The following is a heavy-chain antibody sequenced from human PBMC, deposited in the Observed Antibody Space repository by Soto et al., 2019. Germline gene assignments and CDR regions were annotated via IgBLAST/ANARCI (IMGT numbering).Heavy chain of an antibody. V-gene: IGHV1-18*01. Sequence: GASVKVSCKASGYTFTSYGIGWVRQAPGQGLEWMGWISAYNGNTNYAQKLQGRVTMTTDTSTSTAYMELRSLRSDDTAVYYCASLVRYCSSTSCSYDAFDIWGQGTMVTVSS. D-gene: IGHD2-2*01. CDR1: GYTFTSYG. J-gene: IGHJ3*02. CDR2: ISAYNGNT. CDR3: ASLVRYCSSTSCSYDAFDI.